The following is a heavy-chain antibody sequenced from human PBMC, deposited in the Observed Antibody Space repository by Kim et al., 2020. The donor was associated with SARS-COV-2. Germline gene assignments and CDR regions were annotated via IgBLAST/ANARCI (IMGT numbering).Heavy chain of an antibody. V-gene: IGHV3-30*02. D-gene: IGHD3-3*01. J-gene: IGHJ3*02. Sequence: KGRFTISRDNSKNTLYLQMNSLRAEDTAVYYCAKEARYDFWSGYSDAFDIWGQGTMVTVSS. CDR3: AKEARYDFWSGYSDAFDI.